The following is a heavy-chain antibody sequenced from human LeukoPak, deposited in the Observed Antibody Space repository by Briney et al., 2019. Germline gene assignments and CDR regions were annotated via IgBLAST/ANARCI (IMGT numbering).Heavy chain of an antibody. Sequence: GGSLRLSCAASGFTFSDYYMSWIRQAPGKGLEWVSYITSSDSTIHYADSVKGRFTISRDNAKNSLYLQMNSLRAEDTAVYYCAREGRCSSTSCFATYYCMDVWGKGTTVTVSS. D-gene: IGHD2-2*01. CDR2: ITSSDSTI. CDR1: GFTFSDYY. J-gene: IGHJ6*03. V-gene: IGHV3-11*04. CDR3: AREGRCSSTSCFATYYCMDV.